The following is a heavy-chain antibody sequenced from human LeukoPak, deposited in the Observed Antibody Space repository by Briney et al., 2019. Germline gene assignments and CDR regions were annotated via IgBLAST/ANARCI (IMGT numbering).Heavy chain of an antibody. J-gene: IGHJ6*03. D-gene: IGHD3-22*01. CDR2: ISAYNGNT. CDR1: GYTFTSYG. Sequence: EASVKVSCKASGYTFTSYGISWVRPAPGQGLEWMGWISAYNGNTNYAQKLQGRVTTTTDTSTSTAYMELRSLRSDDTAVYYCARDPLSGYYSYYYYYMDVWGKGTTVTVSS. CDR3: ARDPLSGYYSYYYYYMDV. V-gene: IGHV1-18*01.